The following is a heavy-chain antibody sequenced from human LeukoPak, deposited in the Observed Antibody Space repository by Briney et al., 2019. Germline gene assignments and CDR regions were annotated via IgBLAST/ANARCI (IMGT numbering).Heavy chain of an antibody. J-gene: IGHJ5*02. CDR3: ARHNFGENIGFDP. Sequence: SETLSLTCTVSGVSISSSNSYWGWIRQPPGKGLEWIGSIYYSGNTYYNASLKSQVSISIDTSKNQFSLKLTSVTAADTAVYYCARHNFGENIGFDPWGQGTLVTVSS. CDR1: GVSISSSNSY. CDR2: IYYSGNT. D-gene: IGHD2/OR15-2a*01. V-gene: IGHV4-39*01.